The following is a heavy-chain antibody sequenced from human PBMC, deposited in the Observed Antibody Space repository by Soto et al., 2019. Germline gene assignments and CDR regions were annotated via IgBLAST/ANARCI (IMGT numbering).Heavy chain of an antibody. J-gene: IGHJ3*02. D-gene: IGHD4-17*01. CDR1: GFTFSSYG. CDR2: IWYDGSNK. V-gene: IGHV3-33*01. Sequence: QVQLVESGGGVVQPGRSLRLSCAASGFTFSSYGMHWVRQTPGKGLEWVAVIWYDGSNKYYADSVKGRFTISRDNSKNTLYLQMNGLRAEDTAVYYCARDDYDGLHAFYIWGQGTMVTVSS. CDR3: ARDDYDGLHAFYI.